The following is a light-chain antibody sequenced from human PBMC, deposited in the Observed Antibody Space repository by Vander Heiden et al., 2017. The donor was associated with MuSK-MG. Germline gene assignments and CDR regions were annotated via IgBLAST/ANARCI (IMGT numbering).Light chain of an antibody. Sequence: DIVMTQSPDSLAVSLGERATINCKSNQSVLASSNNKNYLAWYQQKPGQPPKLLIYWASTREAGVPGRFSGSGYGTDFTLTISSRQAEDVAVYYCQQDYCHPPITFGHGTKVDIK. CDR1: QSVLASSNNKNY. J-gene: IGKJ3*01. CDR2: WAS. V-gene: IGKV4-1*01. CDR3: QQDYCHPPIT.